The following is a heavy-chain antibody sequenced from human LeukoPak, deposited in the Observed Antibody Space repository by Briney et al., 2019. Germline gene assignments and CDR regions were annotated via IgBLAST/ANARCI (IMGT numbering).Heavy chain of an antibody. CDR2: IYRGGST. Sequence: GGSLRLSCAASGFTVSSKYMSWVRQAPGKGLGWVSVIYRGGSTYYADSVKGRFTISRDNSKNTLYLQMNSLRAEDTAVYYCATEAWYYYGSGSYSNWFDPWGQGTLVTVSS. D-gene: IGHD3-10*01. CDR3: ATEAWYYYGSGSYSNWFDP. J-gene: IGHJ5*02. CDR1: GFTVSSKY. V-gene: IGHV3-66*02.